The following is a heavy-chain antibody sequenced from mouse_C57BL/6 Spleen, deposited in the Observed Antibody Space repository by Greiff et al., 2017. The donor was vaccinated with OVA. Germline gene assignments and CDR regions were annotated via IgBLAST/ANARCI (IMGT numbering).Heavy chain of an antibody. CDR2: ISDGGSYT. Sequence: EVQGVESGGGLVKPGGSLKLSCAASGFTFSSYAMSWVRQTPEKRLEWVATISDGGSYTYYPDNVKGRFTISRDNAKNNLYLQMSHLKSEDTAMYYCARVGYYDYDEDYWGQGTTLTVSS. CDR3: ARVGYYDYDEDY. D-gene: IGHD2-4*01. J-gene: IGHJ2*01. CDR1: GFTFSSYA. V-gene: IGHV5-4*01.